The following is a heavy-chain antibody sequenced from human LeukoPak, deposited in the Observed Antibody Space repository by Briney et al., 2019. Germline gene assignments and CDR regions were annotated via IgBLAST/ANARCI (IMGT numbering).Heavy chain of an antibody. D-gene: IGHD5-12*01. Sequence: GGSLRLSCAASGFTFSSYGMHWVRQAPGKGLEWVAVISYDGSNKYYADSVKGRFTISRDNSKNTLYLQMNSLRAEDTAVYYCVPWAGYGYRGQGTLVTVSS. J-gene: IGHJ4*02. CDR3: VPWAGYGY. V-gene: IGHV3-30*03. CDR2: ISYDGSNK. CDR1: GFTFSSYG.